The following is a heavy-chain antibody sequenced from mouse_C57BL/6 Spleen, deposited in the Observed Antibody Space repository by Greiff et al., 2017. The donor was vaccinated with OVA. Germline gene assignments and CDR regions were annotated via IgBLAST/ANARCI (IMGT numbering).Heavy chain of an antibody. V-gene: IGHV5-17*01. CDR1: GFTFSAYG. J-gene: IGHJ1*03. CDR3: AREVGLDWYFDV. CDR2: ISSGSSTI. Sequence: EVQLVESGGGLVKPGGSLKLSCAASGFTFSAYGMHWVRQAPEKGLEWVAYISSGSSTIYYADTVKGRFTISRDNAKNTLFLQMTSLRSEDTAMYYCAREVGLDWYFDVWGTGTTVTVSS. D-gene: IGHD4-1*01.